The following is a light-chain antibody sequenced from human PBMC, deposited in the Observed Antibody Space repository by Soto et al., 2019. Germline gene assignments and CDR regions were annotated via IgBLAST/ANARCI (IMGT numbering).Light chain of an antibody. CDR3: QQYNDWPLT. V-gene: IGKV3-15*01. CDR1: QSVTSD. CDR2: DAS. J-gene: IGKJ4*01. Sequence: EIVMTQSTATLSVSPGERATLSCRASQSVTSDLAWYQQKPGQAPRLLIYDASTRATGIPARFSGSGSGTEFTLTISSLQSEDFALYYCQQYNDWPLTFGGGTKVEIK.